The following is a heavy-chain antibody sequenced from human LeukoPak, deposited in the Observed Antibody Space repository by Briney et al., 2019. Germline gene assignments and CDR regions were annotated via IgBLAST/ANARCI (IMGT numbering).Heavy chain of an antibody. J-gene: IGHJ5*02. V-gene: IGHV4-39*01. CDR1: GGSISSSSYY. D-gene: IGHD6-13*01. CDR3: ARKIAAAGTGNWFDP. Sequence: SETLSLTCTVFGGSISSSSYYWGWIRQPPGKGLEWIGSIYYSGSTYYNPSLKSRVTISVDTSKNQFSLKLSSVTAADTAVYYCARKIAAAGTGNWFDPWGQGTLVTVSS. CDR2: IYYSGST.